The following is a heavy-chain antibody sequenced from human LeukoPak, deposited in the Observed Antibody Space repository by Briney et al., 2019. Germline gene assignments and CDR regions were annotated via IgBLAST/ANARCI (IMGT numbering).Heavy chain of an antibody. J-gene: IGHJ4*02. Sequence: GRSLRLSCVASGFTFTGHSMHWVRQAPGKGLEWVAVVADDEKTIFYADSLKGRFTVSRDNSKNTVYLQMNSLSAEDAAVYYCVKDDGWVQYANWGQGTLVTVSS. CDR1: GFTFTGHS. CDR3: VKDDGWVQYAN. D-gene: IGHD5-24*01. V-gene: IGHV3-30*04. CDR2: VADDEKTI.